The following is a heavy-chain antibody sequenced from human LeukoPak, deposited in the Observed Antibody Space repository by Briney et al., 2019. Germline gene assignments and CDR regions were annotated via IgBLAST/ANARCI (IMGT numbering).Heavy chain of an antibody. Sequence: ASVKVSCKASGYTFTSYGISWVRQAPGQGLEWMGWISAYNGNTNYAQKLQGRVTMTTDTSTSTAYMELRSLRSDDTAVYYCARDPAAPKRLLVRIKNMDVWGKGTTVTVSS. J-gene: IGHJ6*03. D-gene: IGHD3-22*01. V-gene: IGHV1-18*01. CDR3: ARDPAAPKRLLVRIKNMDV. CDR2: ISAYNGNT. CDR1: GYTFTSYG.